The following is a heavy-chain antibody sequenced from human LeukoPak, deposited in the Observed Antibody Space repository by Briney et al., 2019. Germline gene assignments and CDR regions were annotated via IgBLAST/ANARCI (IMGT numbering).Heavy chain of an antibody. D-gene: IGHD6-13*01. V-gene: IGHV1-46*01. CDR1: GHTFTSYY. J-gene: IGHJ4*02. Sequence: ASVKVSCRASGHTFTSYYVHWVRQAPGQGLEWMGIINPSGGSTSYAQKFQGRVTMTRDTSTSTVYMELSSLRSEDTAVYYCARDVMSVGIAAVHFDYWGQGTLVTVSS. CDR3: ARDVMSVGIAAVHFDY. CDR2: INPSGGST.